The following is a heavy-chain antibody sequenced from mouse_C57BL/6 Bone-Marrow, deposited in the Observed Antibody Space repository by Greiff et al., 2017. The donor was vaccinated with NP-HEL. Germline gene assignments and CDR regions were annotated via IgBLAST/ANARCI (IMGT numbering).Heavy chain of an antibody. CDR1: GYSFTGYY. CDR3: ARETPYYYGSSYGYFDY. J-gene: IGHJ2*01. D-gene: IGHD1-1*01. CDR2: INPSTGGT. Sequence: VQLQQSGPELVKPGASVKISCKASGYSFTGYYMNWVKQSPEKSLEWIGEINPSTGGTTYNQKFKAKATLTVDKSSSTAYMQLKSLTSEDSAVYYCARETPYYYGSSYGYFDYWGQGTTLTVSS. V-gene: IGHV1-42*01.